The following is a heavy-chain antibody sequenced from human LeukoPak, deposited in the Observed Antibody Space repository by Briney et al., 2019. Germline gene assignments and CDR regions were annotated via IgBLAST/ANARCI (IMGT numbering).Heavy chain of an antibody. CDR2: IYYSGSI. CDR1: GGSISSSSYY. J-gene: IGHJ5*02. Sequence: SETLSLTCTVSGGSISSSSYYWGWIRQPPGKGLEWIGSIYYSGSIYYNPSLKSRVTISVDTSKNQFSLKLSSVTAADTAVYYCARGHKESRYCSSTSCYRVHRFDPWGQGTLATVSS. CDR3: ARGHKESRYCSSTSCYRVHRFDP. V-gene: IGHV4-39*01. D-gene: IGHD2-2*02.